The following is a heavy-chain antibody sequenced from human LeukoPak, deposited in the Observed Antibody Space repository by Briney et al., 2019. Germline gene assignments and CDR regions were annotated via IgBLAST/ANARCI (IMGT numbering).Heavy chain of an antibody. CDR3: ARGRDIVVVPASFDY. CDR1: GYTFTSYY. Sequence: ASVKVSCKASGYTFTSYYMHWVRRAPGQRLEWMGIINPSGGSTSYAQKFQGRVTMTRDTSTSTVYMELSSLRSEDTAVYYCARGRDIVVVPASFDYWGQGTLVTVSS. J-gene: IGHJ4*02. V-gene: IGHV1-46*01. D-gene: IGHD2-2*01. CDR2: INPSGGST.